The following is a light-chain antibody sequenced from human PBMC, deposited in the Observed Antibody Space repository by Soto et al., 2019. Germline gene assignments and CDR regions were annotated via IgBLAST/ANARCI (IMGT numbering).Light chain of an antibody. Sequence: DSQSIQPAATLTTSEGDRVTITCRASRSISSWLAWYQQKPGKAPKLLIYKASTLKSGVPSRFSGSGSGTEFTLTISSLQPDDFATYYCQLYKSYSEGFGQGTNV. CDR2: KAS. V-gene: IGKV1-5*03. CDR1: RSISSW. J-gene: IGKJ1*01. CDR3: QLYKSYSEG.